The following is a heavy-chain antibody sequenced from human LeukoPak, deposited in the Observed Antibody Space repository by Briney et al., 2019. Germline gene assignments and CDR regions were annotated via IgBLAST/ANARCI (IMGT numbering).Heavy chain of an antibody. CDR1: GGSISSSSYY. D-gene: IGHD2-15*01. Sequence: PSETLSLTCTVSGGSISSSSYYWGWIRQPPGKGLEWIGSIYYSGSTYYNPSLKSRVTISVDTSKNQFSLSLSSVTAAETAVYYCASHYRWGELPRDYWGQGTLVTVSS. J-gene: IGHJ4*02. CDR3: ASHYRWGELPRDY. CDR2: IYYSGST. V-gene: IGHV4-39*01.